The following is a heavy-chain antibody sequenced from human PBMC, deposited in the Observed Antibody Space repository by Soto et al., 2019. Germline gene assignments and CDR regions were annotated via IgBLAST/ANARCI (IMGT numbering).Heavy chain of an antibody. CDR3: ATLSYDSGTYFSSY. Sequence: LRLSCAASGFTFSGSAMHWVRQASGKGLEWVGRIKTKPNSYATAYVASVQGRFTISRDDRKNTAYLQMNSLTAEDTAVYYCATLSYDSGTYFSSYWGRGTLVTVSS. CDR2: IKTKPNSYAT. J-gene: IGHJ4*02. V-gene: IGHV3-73*01. D-gene: IGHD3-22*01. CDR1: GFTFSGSA.